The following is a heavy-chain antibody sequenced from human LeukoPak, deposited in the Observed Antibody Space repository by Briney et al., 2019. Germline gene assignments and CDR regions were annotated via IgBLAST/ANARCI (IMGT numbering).Heavy chain of an antibody. CDR3: AKDPTIFGVVNREYYFDY. CDR1: GFPFSSYG. CDR2: IRYDGSNK. V-gene: IGHV3-30*02. J-gene: IGHJ4*02. Sequence: GSLRLSCAASGFPFSSYGMHWVRQAPGKGLEWVAFIRYDGSNKYYADSVKGRFTISRDNSKNTLYLQMNSLRAEDTAVYYCAKDPTIFGVVNREYYFDYWGQGTLVTVSS. D-gene: IGHD3-3*01.